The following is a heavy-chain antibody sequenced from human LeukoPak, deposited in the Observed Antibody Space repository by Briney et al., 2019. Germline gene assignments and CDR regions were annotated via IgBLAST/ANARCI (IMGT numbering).Heavy chain of an antibody. J-gene: IGHJ4*02. CDR1: GFTFSSYS. V-gene: IGHV3-21*01. CDR3: AKNRPLKWELLGDY. CDR2: ISSSSSYI. Sequence: PGGSLRLSCAASGFTFSSYSMNWVRQAPGKGLEWVSSISSSSSYIYYADSVKGRFTISRDNAKNSLYLQMNSLRAEDTAVYYCAKNRPLKWELLGDYWGQGTLVTVSS. D-gene: IGHD1-26*01.